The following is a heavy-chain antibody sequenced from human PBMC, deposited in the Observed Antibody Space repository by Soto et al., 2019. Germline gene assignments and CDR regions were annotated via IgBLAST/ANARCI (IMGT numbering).Heavy chain of an antibody. D-gene: IGHD3-22*01. CDR1: GFTFSSYA. CDR3: ATRTEDYDSSGYAEYFQH. V-gene: IGHV3-30-3*01. CDR2: ISYDGSNK. Sequence: GGSLRLSCAASGFTFSSYAMHWVRQAPGKGLEWVAVISYDGSNKYYADSVKGRFTISRDNSKNTLYLQMNSLRAEDTAVYYCATRTEDYDSSGYAEYFQHWGQGTLVTVSS. J-gene: IGHJ1*01.